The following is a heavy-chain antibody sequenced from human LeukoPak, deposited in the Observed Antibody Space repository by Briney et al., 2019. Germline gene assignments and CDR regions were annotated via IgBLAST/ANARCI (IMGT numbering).Heavy chain of an antibody. J-gene: IGHJ4*02. CDR1: GFTFSSFA. Sequence: GGSLRLSCAASGFTFSSFAMSWVRQAPGKGLEWVSSISGSGSGTYFADSVKGRFTISRDNAKNSLYLQMNSLRAEDTAVYYCARDSADSSGYYCDYWGQGTLVTVSS. D-gene: IGHD3-22*01. CDR3: ARDSADSSGYYCDY. CDR2: ISGSGSGT. V-gene: IGHV3-23*01.